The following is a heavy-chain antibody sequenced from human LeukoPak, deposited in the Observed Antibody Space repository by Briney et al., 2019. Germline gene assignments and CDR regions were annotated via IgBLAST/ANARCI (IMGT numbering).Heavy chain of an antibody. CDR1: GYTFTDYH. J-gene: IGHJ4*02. CDR3: ARGNKGVANDY. Sequence: ASVKVSCKASGYTFTDYHIHWVRLAPGQGLEWMGRINPNIGDTKYVQKFQGGVTMTRDTSISTAYMELSRLRSDDAAVYYCARGNKGVANDYWGQGTLVTVSS. V-gene: IGHV1-2*02. CDR2: INPNIGDT.